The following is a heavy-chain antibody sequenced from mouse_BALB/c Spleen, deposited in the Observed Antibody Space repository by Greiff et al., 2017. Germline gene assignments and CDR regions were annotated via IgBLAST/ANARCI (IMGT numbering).Heavy chain of an antibody. V-gene: IGHV5-6*02. D-gene: IGHD2-10*02. J-gene: IGHJ3*01. CDR2: ISSGGSYT. CDR3: ARGGYGNSAWFAY. CDR1: GFTFSSYG. Sequence: EVKLVESGGDLVKPGGSLKLSCAASGFTFSSYGMSWVRQTPDKRLEWVATISSGGSYTYYPDSVKGRFTISRDNAKNTLYLQMSSLKSEDTAMYYCARGGYGNSAWFAYWGQGTLVTVSA.